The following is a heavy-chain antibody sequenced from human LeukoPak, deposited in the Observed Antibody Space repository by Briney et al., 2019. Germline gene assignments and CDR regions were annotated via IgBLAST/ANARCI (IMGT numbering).Heavy chain of an antibody. J-gene: IGHJ5*02. CDR2: IDHSGST. Sequence: PSETLSLTCAVYGGSFSGYYWSWIRQPPGKGLEWIGEIDHSGSTNYNPSLKSRVTISVDTSKNQFSLKLSSVTAADTAVYYCARGPPCYCSSTSCYYHWFDPWGQGTLVTVSS. V-gene: IGHV4-34*01. CDR3: ARGPPCYCSSTSCYYHWFDP. CDR1: GGSFSGYY. D-gene: IGHD2-2*01.